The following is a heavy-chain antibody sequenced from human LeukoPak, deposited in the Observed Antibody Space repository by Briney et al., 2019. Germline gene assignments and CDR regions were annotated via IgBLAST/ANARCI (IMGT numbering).Heavy chain of an antibody. Sequence: GESLKISCKGSGYSLTSYWIGWVRQMPGKGLEWMGIIYPGDSDTRYSPSFQGQVTISADKSISTAYLQWSSLKASDTAMYYCASQNGNCDSSGYYSPDAFDIWGQGTMVTVSS. CDR1: GYSLTSYW. D-gene: IGHD3-22*01. V-gene: IGHV5-51*01. CDR3: ASQNGNCDSSGYYSPDAFDI. J-gene: IGHJ3*02. CDR2: IYPGDSDT.